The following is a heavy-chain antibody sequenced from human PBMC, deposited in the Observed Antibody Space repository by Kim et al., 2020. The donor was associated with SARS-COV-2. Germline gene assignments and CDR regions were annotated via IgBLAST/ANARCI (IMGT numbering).Heavy chain of an antibody. CDR1: GFTFSSYG. D-gene: IGHD1-26*01. CDR3: AKPPLHGSGTWYYYGMDV. Sequence: GGSLRLSCAASGFTFSSYGMHWVRQAPGKGLEWVAVISYDGSKKYYADSVKGRFTISRDNSKNTLYLQMNILRAEDTAVYYCAKPPLHGSGTWYYYGMDVWGQATTVTASS. V-gene: IGHV3-30*18. J-gene: IGHJ6*02. CDR2: ISYDGSKK.